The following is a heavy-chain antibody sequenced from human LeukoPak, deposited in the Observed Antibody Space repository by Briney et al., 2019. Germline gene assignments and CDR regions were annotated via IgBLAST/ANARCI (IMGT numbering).Heavy chain of an antibody. CDR3: ARGLTSIAARQTSDDY. D-gene: IGHD6-6*01. CDR1: GFTFSSYA. CDR2: ISYDGSNK. V-gene: IGHV3-30*04. J-gene: IGHJ4*02. Sequence: GGSLRLSCAASGFTFSSYAMHWVRQAPGKGLEWVAVISYDGSNKYYADSVKGRFTISRDNSKNTLYLQMNSLRAEDTAVYYCARGLTSIAARQTSDDYWGQGTLVTVSS.